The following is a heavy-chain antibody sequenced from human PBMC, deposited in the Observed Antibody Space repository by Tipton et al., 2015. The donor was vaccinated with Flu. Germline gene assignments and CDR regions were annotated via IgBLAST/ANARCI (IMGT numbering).Heavy chain of an antibody. CDR1: GFIVSSDY. J-gene: IGHJ3*02. Sequence: SLRLSCAASGFIVSSDYMSWVRQAPGKGLEWVSVIYSSDSTSYADSVRGRFTLSRDNPRNTLYLQMNDLRVEDTAVYYCAKRYCSSTTCYIPDAFDTWGQGTLVTVSS. V-gene: IGHV3-53*01. CDR3: AKRYCSSTTCYIPDAFDT. D-gene: IGHD2-2*01. CDR2: IYSSDST.